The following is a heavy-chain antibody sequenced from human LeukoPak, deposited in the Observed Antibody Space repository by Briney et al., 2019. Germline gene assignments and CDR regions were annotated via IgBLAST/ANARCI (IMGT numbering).Heavy chain of an antibody. CDR2: IYHSGST. V-gene: IGHV4-4*02. Sequence: SETLSLTCTVSGGSISSSNWWSWVRQPPGKGLEWIGEIYHSGSTNYNPSLKSRVTISVDTSKNQFSLKLSSVTAADTAVYYCARVGNNYYYYYMDVWGKGTTVTVSS. CDR3: ARVGNNYYYYYMDV. J-gene: IGHJ6*03. D-gene: IGHD2/OR15-2a*01. CDR1: GGSISSSNW.